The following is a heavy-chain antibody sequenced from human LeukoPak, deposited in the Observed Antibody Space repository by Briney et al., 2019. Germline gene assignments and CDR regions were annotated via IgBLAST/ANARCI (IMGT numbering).Heavy chain of an antibody. CDR3: ARGSGSYDY. V-gene: IGHV4-34*01. CDR1: GGSFSGYY. CDR2: INHSGST. D-gene: IGHD3-10*01. Sequence: SETLSLTCAVYGGSFSGYYWSWIRQPPGKGLEWIGEINHSGSTNYNPSLKSRVTISVDTSKNQFSLKLSSVTAADTAVYYCARGSGSYDYWGQGTLVTVSS. J-gene: IGHJ4*02.